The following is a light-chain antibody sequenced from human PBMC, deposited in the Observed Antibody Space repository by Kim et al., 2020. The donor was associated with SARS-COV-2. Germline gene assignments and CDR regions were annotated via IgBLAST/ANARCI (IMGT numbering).Light chain of an antibody. J-gene: IGKJ2*01. Sequence: LSVSPGERATLSCRASQTVSSHLAWYQQRPGQAPRLLIYDASSRATGIPARFSGSGSGTDFSLTIARLEPEDFAVYYCQQYASQVTFGQGTKLEI. V-gene: IGKV3-15*01. CDR3: QQYASQVT. CDR2: DAS. CDR1: QTVSSH.